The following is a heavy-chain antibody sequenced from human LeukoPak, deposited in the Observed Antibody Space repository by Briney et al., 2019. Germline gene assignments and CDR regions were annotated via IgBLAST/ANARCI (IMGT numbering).Heavy chain of an antibody. V-gene: IGHV3-23*01. D-gene: IGHD1-26*01. Sequence: GGSLRLSCAACGFTFSGYAMSWVRQAPGKGLEWVSAISGSGGSTYYADSVKGRFTISRDNSKNTLYLQMNSLRAKDTAVYYCAKALRSLVGASDYWGQGTLVTVSS. CDR3: AKALRSLVGASDY. CDR2: ISGSGGST. CDR1: GFTFSGYA. J-gene: IGHJ4*02.